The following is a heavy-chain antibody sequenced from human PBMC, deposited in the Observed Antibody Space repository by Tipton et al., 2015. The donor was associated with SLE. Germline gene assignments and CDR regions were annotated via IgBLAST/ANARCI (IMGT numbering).Heavy chain of an antibody. CDR1: GGSISSSSYY. CDR3: ARGARVGDDSYYYYMDV. Sequence: TLSLTCGVSGGSISSSSYYWGWIRQPPGKGLEWIGSIYYSGSTYYNPSLKSRVTISVDTSKNQFSLKLSSVTAADTAVYYCARGARVGDDSYYYYMDVWGKGTTVTVS. J-gene: IGHJ6*03. D-gene: IGHD1-26*01. CDR2: IYYSGST. V-gene: IGHV4-39*07.